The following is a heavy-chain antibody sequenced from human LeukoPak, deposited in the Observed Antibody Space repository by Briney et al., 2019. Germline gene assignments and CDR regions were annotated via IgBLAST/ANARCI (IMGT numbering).Heavy chain of an antibody. V-gene: IGHV5-51*01. D-gene: IGHD2-2*01. CDR1: GYSFASYW. CDR3: ARGDCSSSTCYLIDY. CDR2: IYPGDSNI. J-gene: IGHJ4*02. Sequence: GESPKISCKGSGYSFASYWIGWVRQMPGKGLEWMGIIYPGDSNIKYSPSFQGQVTLSADKSISTAYLQWSSLKASDTAMYYCARGDCSSSTCYLIDYWGQGTLVIVPS.